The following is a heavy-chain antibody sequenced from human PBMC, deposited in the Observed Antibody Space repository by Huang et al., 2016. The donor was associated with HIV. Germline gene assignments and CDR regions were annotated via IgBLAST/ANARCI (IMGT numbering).Heavy chain of an antibody. CDR1: GGSLSGYY. D-gene: IGHD3-10*01. J-gene: IGHJ4*02. CDR3: ARAPHYGSGSYYY. V-gene: IGHV4-34*01. CDR2: ITHSGST. Sequence: QVQLHPWGAGLLKPSETLSLTCSVYGGSLSGYYWSWIRQPPGKGLEWIGEITHSGSTNYNPSLKSRVTISEETSKNQFSLKLSSVTAADTAVYYCARAPHYGSGSYYYWGQGTLVTVSS.